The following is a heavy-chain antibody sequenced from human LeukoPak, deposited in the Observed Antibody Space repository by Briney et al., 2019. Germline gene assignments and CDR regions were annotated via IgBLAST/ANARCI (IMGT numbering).Heavy chain of an antibody. Sequence: GGSLRLSCAASGFTLSTYTVHWFRQTPGKGLEWVALISFDEKHKDFADSVKGRFSISRDTSKNTVSLQMDSLTTDDAAVYYCARDAVQIWFYVGTFDIWGQGSIVTVSS. V-gene: IGHV3-30*04. CDR2: ISFDEKHK. J-gene: IGHJ3*02. CDR1: GFTLSTYT. CDR3: ARDAVQIWFYVGTFDI. D-gene: IGHD3-10*01.